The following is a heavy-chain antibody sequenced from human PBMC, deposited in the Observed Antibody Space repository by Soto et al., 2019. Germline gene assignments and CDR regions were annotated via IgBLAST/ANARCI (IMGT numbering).Heavy chain of an antibody. J-gene: IGHJ4*02. Sequence: ASVKVSCKVSGYTLTELSMHWVRQAPGKGLEWMGGFDPEDGETIYAQKFQGRVTMTEDTSTDTAYMELSSLRSEDTAAYYCATALNGYYYDSSGTLRNYCGQGTLVTVSS. CDR2: FDPEDGET. D-gene: IGHD3-22*01. CDR1: GYTLTELS. V-gene: IGHV1-24*01. CDR3: ATALNGYYYDSSGTLRNY.